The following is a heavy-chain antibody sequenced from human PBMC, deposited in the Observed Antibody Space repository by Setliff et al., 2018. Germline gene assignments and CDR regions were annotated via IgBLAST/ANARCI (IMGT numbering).Heavy chain of an antibody. J-gene: IGHJ4*02. D-gene: IGHD1-1*01. CDR1: GYSFTDYY. V-gene: IGHV1-8*02. CDR2: INPGTANT. CDR3: ARGKIPSWRLTMFEY. Sequence: ASVKVSCKTSGYSFTDYYIHWVRQAPGQGLEWMGWINPGTANTGYPQNFSGRVTMTRNTSINTVYMELSSLRSEDTAIYFCARGKIPSWRLTMFEYWGQGTPVTVSS.